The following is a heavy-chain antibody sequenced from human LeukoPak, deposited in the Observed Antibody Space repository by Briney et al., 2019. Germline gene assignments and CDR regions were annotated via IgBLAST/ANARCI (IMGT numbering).Heavy chain of an antibody. Sequence: SGGSLRLSCAASGFTFSTYAMTWVRQAPGKGLEWVSGISWNNGNIGYADSVKGRFTISRDNAKNSLYLQMNSLRAEDTALYYCTRGPMLYGSGSYSGYFEYWGQGTLVTVSS. V-gene: IGHV3-9*01. J-gene: IGHJ4*02. D-gene: IGHD3-10*01. CDR3: TRGPMLYGSGSYSGYFEY. CDR2: ISWNNGNI. CDR1: GFTFSTYA.